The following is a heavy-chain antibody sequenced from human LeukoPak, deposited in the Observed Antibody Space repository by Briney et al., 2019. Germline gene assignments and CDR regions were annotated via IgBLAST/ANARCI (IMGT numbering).Heavy chain of an antibody. D-gene: IGHD3-3*01. CDR3: ARDGGPNVLRFLEWVNDAFDI. Sequence: PGGSLRLSCAASGFTFSSYEMNWVRQAPGKGLEWVSYISSSGSTIYYADSVKGRFTISRDNAKNSLYLQMNSLRAEDTAVYYCARDGGPNVLRFLEWVNDAFDIWGQGTMVTVSS. CDR1: GFTFSSYE. V-gene: IGHV3-48*03. CDR2: ISSSGSTI. J-gene: IGHJ3*02.